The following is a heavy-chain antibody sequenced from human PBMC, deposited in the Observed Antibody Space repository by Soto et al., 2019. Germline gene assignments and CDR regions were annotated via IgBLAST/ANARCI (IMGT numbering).Heavy chain of an antibody. J-gene: IGHJ6*02. CDR1: GFTFSSYS. D-gene: IGHD2-2*01. Sequence: GGSLRLSCAASGFTFSSYSMNSVRQAPGKGLEWVSSISSSSSYIYYADSVKGRSTISRDNAKNSLYVQMNSMRAEYMAVYYCARDIVVVPAYYGMDVWGQGTTVTV. V-gene: IGHV3-21*01. CDR2: ISSSSSYI. CDR3: ARDIVVVPAYYGMDV.